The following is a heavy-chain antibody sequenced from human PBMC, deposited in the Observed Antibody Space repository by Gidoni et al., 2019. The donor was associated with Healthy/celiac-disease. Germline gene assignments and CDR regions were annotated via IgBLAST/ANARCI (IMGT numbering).Heavy chain of an antibody. J-gene: IGHJ4*02. CDR1: GGSFSGYY. V-gene: IGHV4-34*01. CDR2: INHSGST. CDR3: AREPTVTTVFDY. Sequence: QVQLQQWGAGLLKPSETLSLTCAVYGGSFSGYYWSWIRQPPGKGLEWIGEINHSGSTNYNPSLKSRVTISEDTSKNQFSLKLSSVTAADTAVYYCAREPTVTTVFDYWGQGTLVTVSS. D-gene: IGHD4-17*01.